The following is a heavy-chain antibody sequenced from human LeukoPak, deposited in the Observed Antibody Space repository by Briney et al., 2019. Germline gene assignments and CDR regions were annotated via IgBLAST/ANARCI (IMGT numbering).Heavy chain of an antibody. V-gene: IGHV1-2*02. CDR3: ARPDYYDSSGYYDY. CDR1: GYTFTGYY. J-gene: IGHJ4*02. Sequence: ASVKVSCTASGYTFTGYYMHWVRQAPGQGLEWMGWINPNSGGTNYAQKFQGRVTMTRDTSISTAYMELSRLRSDDTAVYYCARPDYYDSSGYYDYWGQGTLVTVSS. D-gene: IGHD3-22*01. CDR2: INPNSGGT.